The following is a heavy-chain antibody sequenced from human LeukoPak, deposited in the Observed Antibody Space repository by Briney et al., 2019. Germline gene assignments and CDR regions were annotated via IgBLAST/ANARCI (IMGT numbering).Heavy chain of an antibody. CDR1: GFTVSSNY. D-gene: IGHD5-18*01. V-gene: IGHV3-66*01. CDR2: IYSSGST. J-gene: IGHJ3*02. CDR3: ARAGDTAPDAFDI. Sequence: GGSLRLSCAASGFTVSSNYMSWVRQAPGKGLEWVSVIYSSGSTYYADSVKGRFTISRDNSKNTLYLQMNSLRAEDTAVYYYARAGDTAPDAFDIWGQGTMVTFSS.